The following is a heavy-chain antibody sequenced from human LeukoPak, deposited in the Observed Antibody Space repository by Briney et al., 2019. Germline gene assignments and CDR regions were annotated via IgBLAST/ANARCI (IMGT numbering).Heavy chain of an antibody. D-gene: IGHD6-19*01. CDR3: ARDLSTRTVAGTGSL. Sequence: ASVKVSCKASGYTFTGYYMHWVRQAPGQGLEWMGWINPNSGGTSYAQKFQGRVTMTRDMSTSTVYMELSSLRSEDTAVYYCARDLSTRTVAGTGSLWGRGTLVTVSS. V-gene: IGHV1-2*02. CDR1: GYTFTGYY. J-gene: IGHJ2*01. CDR2: INPNSGGT.